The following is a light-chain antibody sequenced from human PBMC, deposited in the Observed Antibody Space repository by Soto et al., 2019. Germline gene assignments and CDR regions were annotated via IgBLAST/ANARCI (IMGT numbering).Light chain of an antibody. CDR1: QTVSSN. CDR2: GAS. Sequence: IVLTQSPATLSVSPGERATLSCRSSQTVSSNLAWYQQKPGQAPRLLIHGASTRATGVPARFSGGGSGTEFTLSISSLQSEDFAGYYCQQYHNWPPQYTFGQGTKLQIK. CDR3: QQYHNWPPQYT. V-gene: IGKV3-15*01. J-gene: IGKJ2*01.